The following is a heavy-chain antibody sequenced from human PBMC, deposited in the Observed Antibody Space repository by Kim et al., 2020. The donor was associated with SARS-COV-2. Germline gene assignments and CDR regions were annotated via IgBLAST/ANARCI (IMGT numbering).Heavy chain of an antibody. D-gene: IGHD6-6*01. J-gene: IGHJ6*02. V-gene: IGHV3-30-3*01. CDR2: ISYDGSNK. Sequence: GGSLRLSCAASGFTFSSYAMHWVRQAPGKGLEWVTVISYDGSNKYYADSVKGRFTISRDNSKNTLYLQMNSLRVDDTAVYFCARDSSSSTDYYYVMDVWGQGTTVTVSS. CDR3: ARDSSSSTDYYYVMDV. CDR1: GFTFSSYA.